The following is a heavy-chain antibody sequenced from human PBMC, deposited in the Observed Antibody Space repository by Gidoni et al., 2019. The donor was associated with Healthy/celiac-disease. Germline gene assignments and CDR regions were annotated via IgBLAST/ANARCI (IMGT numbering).Heavy chain of an antibody. CDR3: AREGVAGTRYYYYGMDV. J-gene: IGHJ6*02. D-gene: IGHD6-19*01. CDR2: ISIIRSTM. Sequence: EVQLVESGGGLVKPGGSLRLSCAASGVPFSGHSMNWVRTAPGKGLEWVSSISIIRSTMYYADSVKGRFTISRDNAKNSLYLQINSLRAEDTAVYYCAREGVAGTRYYYYGMDVWGQGTTVTVSS. V-gene: IGHV3-21*01. CDR1: GVPFSGHS.